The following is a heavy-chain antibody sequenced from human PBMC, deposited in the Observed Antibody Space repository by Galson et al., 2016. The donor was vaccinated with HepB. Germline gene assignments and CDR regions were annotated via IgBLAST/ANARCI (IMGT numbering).Heavy chain of an antibody. CDR2: INPSSGST. D-gene: IGHD3-9*01. Sequence: SVKVSCKASGYTFFNYYIHWVRQAPGQGLEWMAMINPSSGSTIYARELQGKISVTRDTASVPSDTSTGTVHLFLSSLRHEDTAVYYCARLGGTLTGYDNFRNLRGYFDLWGRGSLVTVSS. J-gene: IGHJ2*01. CDR3: ARLGGTLTGYDNFRNLRGYFDL. V-gene: IGHV1-46*01. CDR1: GYTFFNYY.